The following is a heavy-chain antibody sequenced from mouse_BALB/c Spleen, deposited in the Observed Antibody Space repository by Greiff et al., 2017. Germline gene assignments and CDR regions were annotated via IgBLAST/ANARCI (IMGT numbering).Heavy chain of an antibody. CDR2: ISSGSSTI. V-gene: IGHV5-17*02. CDR1: GFTFSSFG. CDR3: ARELRLWYFDV. D-gene: IGHD1-2*01. J-gene: IGHJ1*01. Sequence: EVMLVESGGGLVQPGGSRKLSCAASGFTFSSFGMHWVRQAPEKGLEWVAYISSGSSTIYYADTVKGRFTISRVNPKNTLFLQMTSLRSEDTAMYYCARELRLWYFDVWGAGTTVTVSS.